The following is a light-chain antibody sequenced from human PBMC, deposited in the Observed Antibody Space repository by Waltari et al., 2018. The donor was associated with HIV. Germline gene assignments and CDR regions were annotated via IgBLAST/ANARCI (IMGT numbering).Light chain of an antibody. CDR3: HQSSSLPYS. CDR1: QNIGNS. V-gene: IGKV6-21*01. CDR2: YAS. J-gene: IGKJ2*03. Sequence: DIVLTQSPDFQSVTPKQKVTITCRASQNIGNSLHWYQQKPDQSPKLLIKYASQSFSGVPSRFSGGGSGTDFNLTINSLDAADVATYYCHQSSSLPYSFGQGTKVEIK.